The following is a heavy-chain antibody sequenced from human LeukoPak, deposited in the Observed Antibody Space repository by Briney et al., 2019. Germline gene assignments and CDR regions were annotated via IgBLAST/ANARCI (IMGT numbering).Heavy chain of an antibody. Sequence: PSETRSLTCTVSGGSISSGSYYWSWIRQPAGKGLEWIGRIYTSGSTNYNPSLKSRVTISVDTSKNQFSLKLSSVTAADTAVYYCARVALTQLRDGYNYFDYWGQGTLVTVSS. J-gene: IGHJ4*02. V-gene: IGHV4-61*02. CDR2: IYTSGST. D-gene: IGHD5-24*01. CDR3: ARVALTQLRDGYNYFDY. CDR1: GGSISSGSYY.